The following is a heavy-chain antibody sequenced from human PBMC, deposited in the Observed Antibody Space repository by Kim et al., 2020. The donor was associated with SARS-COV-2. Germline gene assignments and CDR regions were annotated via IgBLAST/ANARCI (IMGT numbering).Heavy chain of an antibody. Sequence: SETLSLTCAVYVGSFSDYHWTWIRQSPGKGLEWIGEIDHSGATNYTPSLKSRVAISVDTSKNQFSLKLKSVTAADTAVYFCARGRAGVVPSPIMGLGPYYGYYVLDVWGQGTAVSGSS. CDR1: VGSFSDYH. CDR2: IDHSGAT. D-gene: IGHD3-3*01. CDR3: ARGRAGVVPSPIMGLGPYYGYYVLDV. V-gene: IGHV4-34*01. J-gene: IGHJ6*02.